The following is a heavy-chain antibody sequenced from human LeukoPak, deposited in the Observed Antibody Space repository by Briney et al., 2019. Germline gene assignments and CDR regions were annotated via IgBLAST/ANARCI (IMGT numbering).Heavy chain of an antibody. V-gene: IGHV4-61*02. Sequence: TLSLTCTVSGGSISSGSYYWSWIRQPAGKGLEWIGRIYTSGSTNYNPSLKSRVTISVGTSKNQFSLKLSSVTAADTAVYYCARGHCTNGVCYGDYYGMDVWGQGTTVTVSS. J-gene: IGHJ6*02. CDR1: GGSISSGSYY. CDR3: ARGHCTNGVCYGDYYGMDV. CDR2: IYTSGST. D-gene: IGHD2-8*01.